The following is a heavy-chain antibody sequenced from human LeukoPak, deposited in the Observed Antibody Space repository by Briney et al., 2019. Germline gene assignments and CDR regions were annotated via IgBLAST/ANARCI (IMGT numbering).Heavy chain of an antibody. CDR2: IYYSGST. J-gene: IGHJ4*02. D-gene: IGHD4-23*01. V-gene: IGHV4-31*03. CDR1: GGSISSGGYY. CDR3: AMTERWYFDY. Sequence: PSHTLSLTCTVSGGSISSGGYYWSWIRQHPGKGLEWIGYIYYSGSTYYNPSLKSRVTISVDTSKNQFPLKLSSVTAADTAVYYCAMTERWYFDYWGQGTLVTVSS.